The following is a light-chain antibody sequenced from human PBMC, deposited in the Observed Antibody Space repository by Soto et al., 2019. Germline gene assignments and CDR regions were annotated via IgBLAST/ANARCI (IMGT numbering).Light chain of an antibody. V-gene: IGLV2-23*02. CDR1: SSDVGSYNL. Sequence: QLVLTQPASVSGSPGQSITISCTGTSSDVGSYNLVSWYQKRPGKAPRIMIYEVNKRPSGVSDRFSASKSGNTASLTISGLQAEDEADYYCCSFAGSTTSLYVFGTGTKLTVL. CDR3: CSFAGSTTSLYV. J-gene: IGLJ1*01. CDR2: EVN.